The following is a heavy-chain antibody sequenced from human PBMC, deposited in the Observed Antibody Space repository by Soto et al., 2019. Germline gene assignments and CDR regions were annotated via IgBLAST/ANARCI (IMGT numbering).Heavy chain of an antibody. J-gene: IGHJ4*02. CDR1: DFTFSNYA. D-gene: IGHD4-17*01. CDR2: ISYDGNNK. CDR3: ARGPSYSDSYFDY. Sequence: PASDFTFSNYAMHWVRQPPGKGLQWLAVISYDGNNKYYADSVEGRFTISRDNSKNTVYLQMNSLRLEDTAVYYCARGPSYSDSYFDYWGQGTLVTVSS. V-gene: IGHV3-30*03.